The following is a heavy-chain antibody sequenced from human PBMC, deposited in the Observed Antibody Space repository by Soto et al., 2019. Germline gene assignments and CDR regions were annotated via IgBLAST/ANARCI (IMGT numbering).Heavy chain of an antibody. D-gene: IGHD3-22*01. CDR3: ATGYYDSSGYYPGSRDY. V-gene: IGHV1-18*01. J-gene: IGHJ4*02. CDR2: ISAYNGNT. CDR1: GYTFTSYG. Sequence: GASVKVSCKASGYTFTSYGISWVRQAPGQGLEWMGWISAYNGNTNYAQKLQGRVTMTTDTSTSTAYMELRSLRSDDTAVYYCATGYYDSSGYYPGSRDYWGQGTLVTVS.